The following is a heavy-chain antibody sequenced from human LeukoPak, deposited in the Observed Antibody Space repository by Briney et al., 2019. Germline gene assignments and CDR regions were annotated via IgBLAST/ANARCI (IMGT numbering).Heavy chain of an antibody. J-gene: IGHJ4*02. V-gene: IGHV3-48*03. Sequence: GGSLRLSCAASGFTFSSYEMNWVRQAPGKGLEWVSYISSSGSTIYYADSVKGRSTISRDNAKNSLYLQMNSLRAEDTAVYYCASLHQLWFARFDYWGQGTLVTVSS. CDR2: ISSSGSTI. CDR1: GFTFSSYE. CDR3: ASLHQLWFARFDY. D-gene: IGHD5-18*01.